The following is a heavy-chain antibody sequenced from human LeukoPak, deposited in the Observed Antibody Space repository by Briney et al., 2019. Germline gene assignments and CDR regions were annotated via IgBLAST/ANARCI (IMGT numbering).Heavy chain of an antibody. CDR3: ARDYGDSTYFQH. Sequence: ASVKVSCKASGYTFTDYYMHWVRQAPGQGLEWMGWINPNSGGTNYQGRVTMTRDTSISTAYMELSRLRSDDTAVYYCARDYGDSTYFQHWGQGTLVTVSS. V-gene: IGHV1-2*02. CDR2: INPNSGGT. D-gene: IGHD3-10*01. CDR1: GYTFTDYY. J-gene: IGHJ1*01.